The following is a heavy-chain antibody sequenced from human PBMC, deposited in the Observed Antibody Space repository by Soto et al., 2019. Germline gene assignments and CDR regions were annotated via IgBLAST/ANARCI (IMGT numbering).Heavy chain of an antibody. J-gene: IGHJ5*02. CDR2: ISYDGSNE. CDR1: GFTFRSYG. CDR3: AKDSDISGYNWFDP. D-gene: IGHD3-22*01. Sequence: QVQLVESGGGVVQPGRSLRLSCAASGFTFRSYGMHWVRQAPGKGLEWVAVISYDGSNEYYADSVKGRFTISRDNSKNTLYLQMSSLRPEDTAVYHCAKDSDISGYNWFDPWGQGTLVTVSS. V-gene: IGHV3-30*18.